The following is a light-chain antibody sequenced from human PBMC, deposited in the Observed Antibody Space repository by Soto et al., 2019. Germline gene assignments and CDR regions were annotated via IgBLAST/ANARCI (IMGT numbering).Light chain of an antibody. CDR2: EVN. Sequence: QSVLTQPASVSGSPGQSITISCTGTSSDVGGYNYVSWYQQHPGKAPKLMIYEVNNRPSGVSNRFSGSKSGNTASLTISGLQAEDEADYYCSSYASTSSVFFGGGTKLTVL. J-gene: IGLJ2*01. CDR3: SSYASTSSVF. V-gene: IGLV2-14*01. CDR1: SSDVGGYNY.